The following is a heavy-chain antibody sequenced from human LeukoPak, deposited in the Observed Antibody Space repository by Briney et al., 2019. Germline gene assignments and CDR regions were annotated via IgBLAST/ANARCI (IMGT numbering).Heavy chain of an antibody. CDR2: INPDSGGT. CDR1: GYTFTGYY. D-gene: IGHD3-3*01. V-gene: IGHV1-2*02. Sequence: ASVKVSCKASGYTFTGYYMHWVRQAPGQGLEWMGWINPDSGGTNYAQKFQGRVTMTRDTSITTAYVELSRLTSDDTAVYYCARDLGYSRRYYDFSDWGQGTLVTVSS. J-gene: IGHJ4*02. CDR3: ARDLGYSRRYYDFSD.